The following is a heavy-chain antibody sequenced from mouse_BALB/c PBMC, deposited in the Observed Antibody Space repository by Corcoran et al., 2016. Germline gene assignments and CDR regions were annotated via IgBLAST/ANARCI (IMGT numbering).Heavy chain of an antibody. D-gene: IGHD1-1*01. CDR2: INTYTGEP. Sequence: QIQLVQSGPELKKPGETVKISCKASGYTFTNYGMNWVKQAPGKGLKWMGWINTYTGEPTYADDFKGRFAFSLETSASTAYLQINNLKNEDTATYFCARGYYYGSSPFDYWGQGTTLTVSS. CDR3: ARGYYYGSSPFDY. V-gene: IGHV9-3-1*01. CDR1: GYTFTNYG. J-gene: IGHJ2*01.